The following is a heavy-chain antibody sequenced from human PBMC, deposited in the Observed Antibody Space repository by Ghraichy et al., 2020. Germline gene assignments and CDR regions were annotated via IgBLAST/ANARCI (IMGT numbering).Heavy chain of an antibody. CDR1: GFTFSSYA. CDR2: ISGSGGST. D-gene: IGHD3-3*01. J-gene: IGHJ6*02. Sequence: GGSLRLSCAASGFTFSSYAMSWVRQAPGKGLEWVSAISGSGGSTYYADSVKGRFTISRDNSKNTLYLQMNSLRAEDTAVYYCANFVRDFWSGYSLYYYYGMDVWGQGTTVTVSS. V-gene: IGHV3-23*01. CDR3: ANFVRDFWSGYSLYYYYGMDV.